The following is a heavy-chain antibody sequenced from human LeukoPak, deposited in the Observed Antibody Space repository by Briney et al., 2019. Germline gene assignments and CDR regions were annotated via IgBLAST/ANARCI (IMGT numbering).Heavy chain of an antibody. CDR3: ARARGSSFGP. Sequence: SSETLSLTCAVPGGSVSSGTYYWSWIRQPPGKGLEWIGYIYYSGSTNYNPSLKSRVTISVDTSKNQFSLKLSSVTAADTAVYYCARARGSSFGPWGQGTLVTVSS. V-gene: IGHV4-61*01. D-gene: IGHD3-10*01. J-gene: IGHJ5*02. CDR1: GGSVSSGTYY. CDR2: IYYSGST.